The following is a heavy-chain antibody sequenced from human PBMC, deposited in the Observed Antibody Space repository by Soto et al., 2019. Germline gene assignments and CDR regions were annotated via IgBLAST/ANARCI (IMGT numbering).Heavy chain of an antibody. Sequence: SETLSLTCTVSGGSLSSYYWTWIRQSPGRGLEWIGYVYFSGNTNYNPSLKSRVAISIDTSKNQFSLRLASVTAADTAFYYCGSVRPSGYVLSWGQGTLVTVSS. CDR2: VYFSGNT. D-gene: IGHD6-25*01. J-gene: IGHJ5*02. CDR1: GGSLSSYY. V-gene: IGHV4-59*01. CDR3: GSVRPSGYVLS.